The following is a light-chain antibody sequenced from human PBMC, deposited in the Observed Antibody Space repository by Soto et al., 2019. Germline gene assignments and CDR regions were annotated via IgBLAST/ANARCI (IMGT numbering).Light chain of an antibody. V-gene: IGKV3-20*01. Sequence: EIVLTQSPGTLSLSPGERATLSCRASQSVSNNALAWYQQKPGQAPRLFIYGASNRATGIPDVFSGSGSGTDFTLTISRLEAEDFAVYYCQVYGNSPMYTFGQGTRLEIK. CDR1: QSVSNNA. CDR2: GAS. CDR3: QVYGNSPMYT. J-gene: IGKJ2*01.